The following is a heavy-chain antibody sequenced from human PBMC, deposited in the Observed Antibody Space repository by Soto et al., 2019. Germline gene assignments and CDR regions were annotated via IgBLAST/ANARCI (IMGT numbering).Heavy chain of an antibody. CDR2: INPSGGST. D-gene: IGHD2-21*01. CDR1: GYTFTSYY. V-gene: IGHV1-46*01. CDR3: ARGHGVMATIVPFDY. Sequence: ASVKVSCKASGYTFTSYYMHWVRQAPGQGLEWMGIINPSGGSTSYAEKFQGRVTMTRDTSTSTVYMELSILRSEDTAVYYCARGHGVMATIVPFDYWGQGTMVTVSS. J-gene: IGHJ4*02.